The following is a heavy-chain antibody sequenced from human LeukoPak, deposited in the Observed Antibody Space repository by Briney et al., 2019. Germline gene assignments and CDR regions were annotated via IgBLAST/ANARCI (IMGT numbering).Heavy chain of an antibody. Sequence: SETLSLTCAVSGGSISSGGYSWSWIRRPPGKGLEWIGYIYYSGNTYYNPSLKSRVTISVDTSKNQFSLKLSSVTAADTAVYYCARHTGGRYYFDYWGQGTLVTVSS. CDR3: ARHTGGRYYFDY. CDR2: IYYSGNT. V-gene: IGHV4-30-4*07. D-gene: IGHD3-16*01. J-gene: IGHJ4*02. CDR1: GGSISSGGYS.